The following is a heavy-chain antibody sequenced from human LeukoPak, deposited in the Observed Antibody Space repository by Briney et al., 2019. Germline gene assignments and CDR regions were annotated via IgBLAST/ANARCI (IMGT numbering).Heavy chain of an antibody. V-gene: IGHV3-43*01. CDR3: AELGITMIGGV. D-gene: IGHD3-10*02. Sequence: PGGSLRLSCAASGFTFADYPMHWVRQAPGKGLEWVSLISWDPDSIDSTSYADSVKGRFTISRDNAKNSLYLQMNSLRAEDTAVYYCAELGITMIGGVWGKGTTVTISS. J-gene: IGHJ6*04. CDR2: ISWDPDSIDST. CDR1: GFTFADYP.